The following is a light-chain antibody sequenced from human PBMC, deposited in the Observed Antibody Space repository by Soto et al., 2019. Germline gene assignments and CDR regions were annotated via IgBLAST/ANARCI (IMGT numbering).Light chain of an antibody. J-gene: IGKJ4*01. V-gene: IGKV1-5*03. CDR2: KAS. CDR3: QQYSTYPLT. CDR1: QTLTVW. Sequence: DIQMTHSPSTLSASVGDRVAITCRASQTLTVWLAWYQQKPGKAPKLLISKASSLESGVPSRFSGSGSGTDFTLTIRSLQPDDFATYYCQQYSTYPLTFGGGTKVEI.